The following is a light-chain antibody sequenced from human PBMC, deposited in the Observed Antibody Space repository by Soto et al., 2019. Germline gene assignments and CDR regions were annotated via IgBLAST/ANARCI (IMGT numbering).Light chain of an antibody. CDR1: NSNIGAGYD. Sequence: QSVLTQPPSVSGAPGQRVTISCTGYNSNIGAGYDVPWYQQLPGTAPKLLIYGNSNRPSGVPDRFSASKSGTSASLAITGLQAEDEADYYCHSYDSSLSGMVFGGGTKLTVL. CDR3: HSYDSSLSGMV. V-gene: IGLV1-40*01. J-gene: IGLJ3*02. CDR2: GNS.